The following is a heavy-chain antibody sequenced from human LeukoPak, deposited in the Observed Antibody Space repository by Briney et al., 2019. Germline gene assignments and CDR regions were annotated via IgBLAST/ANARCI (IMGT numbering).Heavy chain of an antibody. CDR1: GFTFNSYG. V-gene: IGHV3-30*18. CDR2: ISYDGSNK. J-gene: IGHJ4*02. Sequence: GRSLRLSHAASGFTFNSYGMHGVRQAPAKALEGVAVISYDGSNKYYAESVKGRFNISRDISKNTLYLQMNSLRAEDTAVYYCAKDPGQYSSGPVDYWGQGTLVTVSS. CDR3: AKDPGQYSSGPVDY. D-gene: IGHD6-19*01.